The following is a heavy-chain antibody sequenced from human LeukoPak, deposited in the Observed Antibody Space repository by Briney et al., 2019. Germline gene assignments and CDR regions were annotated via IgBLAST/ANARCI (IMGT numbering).Heavy chain of an antibody. J-gene: IGHJ6*03. V-gene: IGHV3-20*04. D-gene: IGHD1-26*01. CDR2: INWNGGST. Sequence: PGGSLRLSCAASAFTFVDYGMSWVRQAPGKGLEWVSGINWNGGSTGYADSVKGRFTISRDNAKNSLYLQMNSLRAEDTALYYCARVIVGATKDYYYYYYMDVWGKGTTVTVSS. CDR3: ARVIVGATKDYYYYYYMDV. CDR1: AFTFVDYG.